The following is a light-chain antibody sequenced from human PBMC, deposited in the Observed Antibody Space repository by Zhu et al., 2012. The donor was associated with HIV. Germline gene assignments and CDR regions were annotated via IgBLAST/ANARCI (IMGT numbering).Light chain of an antibody. CDR1: QTVSRNY. V-gene: IGKV3D-20*02. Sequence: EIVLTQSPGTLSLSPGERATLSCRASQTVSRNYLAWYQQKPGQAPRLLIYDASNRATGIPGRFSGSGSGTDFTLTISSLEPEDFALYYCQQRSDWLLTFGGGTKVEI. CDR2: DAS. J-gene: IGKJ4*01. CDR3: QQRSDWLLT.